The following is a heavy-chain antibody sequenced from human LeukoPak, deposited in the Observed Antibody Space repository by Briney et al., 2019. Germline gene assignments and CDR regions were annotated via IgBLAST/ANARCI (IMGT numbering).Heavy chain of an antibody. V-gene: IGHV4-59*08. CDR3: ARHKSGSFYSFDY. CDR1: GGAISSYY. CDR2: VYNSGST. J-gene: IGHJ4*02. D-gene: IGHD1-26*01. Sequence: SETLSLTCTVSGGAISSYYWSWLRQPPGKGLEWIGYVYNSGSTNYNPSLHSRVTISVDTSRNQFSLKLSSVTAADTAVYFCARHKSGSFYSFDYWGQGTQVTVSS.